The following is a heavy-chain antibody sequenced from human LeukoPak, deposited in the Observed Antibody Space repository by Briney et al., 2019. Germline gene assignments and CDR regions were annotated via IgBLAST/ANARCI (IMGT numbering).Heavy chain of an antibody. Sequence: PGGSLRLSCAAPGFTFSNYGMHWVRQAPGKGLQWVAFIRYDGSNKYYADSVKGRFTISRDNSKNTLYLQMNSLRAEDTAVYYCANPVDIVAAGGGYWGQGTLVTVSS. V-gene: IGHV3-30*02. CDR2: IRYDGSNK. J-gene: IGHJ4*02. CDR3: ANPVDIVAAGGGY. D-gene: IGHD5-12*01. CDR1: GFTFSNYG.